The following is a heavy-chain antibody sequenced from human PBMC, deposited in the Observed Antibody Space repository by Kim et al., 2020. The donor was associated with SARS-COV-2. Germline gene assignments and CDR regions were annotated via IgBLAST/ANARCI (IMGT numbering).Heavy chain of an antibody. CDR3: ARHTGGPREQRLFDY. J-gene: IGHJ4*02. D-gene: IGHD6-25*01. V-gene: IGHV5-10-1*01. Sequence: GESLKISCKGSGYSFTSDWISWVRQMPGKGLEWMGSIDSSDSYTNYSPSFQGHVTLPADKAISTAYLQWSSLKASDTAMDYFARHTGGPREQRLFDYWGQGTLVTVSS. CDR1: GYSFTSDW. CDR2: IDSSDSYT.